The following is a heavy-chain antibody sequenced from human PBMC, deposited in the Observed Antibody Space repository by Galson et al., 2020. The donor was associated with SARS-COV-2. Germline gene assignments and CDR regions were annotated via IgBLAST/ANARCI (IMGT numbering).Heavy chain of an antibody. CDR2: IYHSGST. CDR3: ARLYYDFWSAYYFDY. J-gene: IGHJ4*02. Sequence: LETLSLTCAVSGYSISSGYYWGWIRQPPGKGLEWIGSIYHSGSTYYNPSLKSRVTISVDTSKNQFSLKLSSVTAADTAVYYCARLYYDFWSAYYFDYWGQGTLVTVSS. V-gene: IGHV4-38-2*01. D-gene: IGHD3-3*01. CDR1: GYSISSGYY.